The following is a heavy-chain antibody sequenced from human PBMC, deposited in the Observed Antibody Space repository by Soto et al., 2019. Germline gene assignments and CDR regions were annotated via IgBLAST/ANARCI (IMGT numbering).Heavy chain of an antibody. CDR3: AGGLGGYLEYLDS. CDR2: INTDNGNT. CDR1: GYTFTNYA. J-gene: IGHJ4*02. V-gene: IGHV1-3*04. Sequence: QVQFVQSGAEEKKPGASLKVSCKASGYTFTNYAMHWMRQAPGQRLEWMGWINTDNGNTKYSQKFKGRDTITRDTSASTAYVELSSLRTEDTAVYYCAGGLGGYLEYLDSWGQGTLVTVSS. D-gene: IGHD1-1*01.